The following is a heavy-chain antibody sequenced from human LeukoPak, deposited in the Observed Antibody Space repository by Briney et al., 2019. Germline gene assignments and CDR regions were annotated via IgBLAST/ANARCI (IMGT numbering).Heavy chain of an antibody. J-gene: IGHJ4*02. Sequence: PGGSLRLSCAASGFTFSSYSMNWVRQAPGKGLEWASSISSSSSYIYYADSVKGRFTISRDNAKNSLYLQMNSLRAEDTAVYYCASGINVEPVNWGQGTLVTVSS. D-gene: IGHD5-24*01. CDR1: GFTFSSYS. CDR2: ISSSSSYI. V-gene: IGHV3-21*01. CDR3: ASGINVEPVN.